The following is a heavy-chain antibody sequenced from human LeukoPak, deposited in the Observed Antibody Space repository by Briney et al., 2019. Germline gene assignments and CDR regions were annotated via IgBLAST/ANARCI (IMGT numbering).Heavy chain of an antibody. Sequence: GGSLRLSCAASGFTFSSYSMNWVRQAPGKGLEWVGRIKSKTDGGTTDYAAPVKGRFTISRDDSKNTLYLQMNSLKTEDTAVYYCTTKTAVAGTVGDVAFDIWGQGTMVTVSS. CDR2: IKSKTDGGTT. D-gene: IGHD6-19*01. J-gene: IGHJ3*02. V-gene: IGHV3-15*01. CDR3: TTKTAVAGTVGDVAFDI. CDR1: GFTFSSYS.